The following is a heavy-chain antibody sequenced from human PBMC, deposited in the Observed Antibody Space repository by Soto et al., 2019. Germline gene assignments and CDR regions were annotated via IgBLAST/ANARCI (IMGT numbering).Heavy chain of an antibody. CDR3: ARVLGPSWFDY. Sequence: PSETLSLTCTVSGGSIGSTTYYWGWMRQPPGKGLEWIASFFVGGNTYYNPSLKSRVTISVDTSKNQFSLKLSSVTAADTAVYYCARVLGPSWFDYWGQGTLVTVSS. V-gene: IGHV4-39*01. D-gene: IGHD2-15*01. J-gene: IGHJ5*01. CDR2: FFVGGNT. CDR1: GGSIGSTTYY.